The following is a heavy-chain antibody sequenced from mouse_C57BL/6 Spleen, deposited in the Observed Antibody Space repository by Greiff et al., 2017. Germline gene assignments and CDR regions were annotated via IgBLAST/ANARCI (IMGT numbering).Heavy chain of an antibody. CDR3: ARRDYGSRGYFDY. CDR2: IYPRSGNT. D-gene: IGHD1-1*01. V-gene: IGHV1-81*01. J-gene: IGHJ2*01. Sequence: VQLQQSGAELARPGASVKLSCKASGYTFTSYGISWVKQRTGQGLEWIGEIYPRSGNTYYNEKFKGKATLTADKSSSTAYMELRSLTSEDSAVYFCARRDYGSRGYFDYWGQGTTLTVSS. CDR1: GYTFTSYG.